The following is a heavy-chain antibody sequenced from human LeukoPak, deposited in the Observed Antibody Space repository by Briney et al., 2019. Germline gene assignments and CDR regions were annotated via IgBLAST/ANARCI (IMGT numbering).Heavy chain of an antibody. J-gene: IGHJ4*02. D-gene: IGHD3-10*01. V-gene: IGHV3-30*18. Sequence: GGSLRLSCTASGFTFRSHAMAWVRQAPGKGLEWVAVISYDGSNKYYADSVKGRFTISRDNSKNTLYLQMNSLRAEDTAMYYCAQDYYYGSGSLLDWGQGTLVTVSS. CDR3: AQDYYYGSGSLLD. CDR1: GFTFRSHA. CDR2: ISYDGSNK.